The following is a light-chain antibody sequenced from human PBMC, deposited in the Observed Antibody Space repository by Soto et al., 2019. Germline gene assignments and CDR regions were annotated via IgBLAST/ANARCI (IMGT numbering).Light chain of an antibody. J-gene: IGKJ1*01. CDR2: WAS. CDR1: QSILDRSKNKYY. CDR3: QQYFTSPWT. V-gene: IGKV4-1*01. Sequence: DIVMTQSPDSLAVSLGERATFNCKSSQSILDRSKNKYYLAWYPQKSGQPPKLLIYWASLREPGVPDRFTGSGSGTDFTLTISSLQAEDVAVYYCQQYFTSPWTFGQGTKVEI.